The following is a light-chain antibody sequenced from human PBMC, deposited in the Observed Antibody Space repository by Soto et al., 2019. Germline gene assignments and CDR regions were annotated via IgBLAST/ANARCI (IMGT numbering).Light chain of an antibody. Sequence: QSVLTQPASVSGSPGQSITISCTGTSSDVGGYHYVSWYQHHPGKAPKLMIYEVSNRLSGVSDRFSGSKSGNTASLTISGLQAEDEADYYCSSYTSSSTLVFGTGTKLTVL. V-gene: IGLV2-14*01. J-gene: IGLJ1*01. CDR3: SSYTSSSTLV. CDR1: SSDVGGYHY. CDR2: EVS.